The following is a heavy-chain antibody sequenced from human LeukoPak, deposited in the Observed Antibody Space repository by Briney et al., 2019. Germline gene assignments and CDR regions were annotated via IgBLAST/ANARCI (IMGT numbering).Heavy chain of an antibody. Sequence: ASVKVSCKASGYTFTGYYMHWLRQAPGQGLEWMGWINPNSGGTNYAQKFQGRVTMTRDTSISTAYMELSRLRSDDTAVYYCARDGPIRYCSSTSCYAGFLDVWGQGTTVTVPS. CDR1: GYTFTGYY. D-gene: IGHD2-2*01. CDR3: ARDGPIRYCSSTSCYAGFLDV. J-gene: IGHJ6*02. CDR2: INPNSGGT. V-gene: IGHV1-2*02.